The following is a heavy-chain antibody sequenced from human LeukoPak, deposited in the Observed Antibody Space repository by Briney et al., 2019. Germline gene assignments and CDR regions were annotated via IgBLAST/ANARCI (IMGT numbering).Heavy chain of an antibody. D-gene: IGHD2-2*01. V-gene: IGHV3-30*18. CDR1: GFTFSSYG. Sequence: PGASLRLSCAASGFTFSSYGMHWVRQAPGKGLEWVAVISYDGSNKYYADSVKGRFTISRDNSKNTLYLQMNSLRAEDTAVYYCAKLEYCSSTSCQSGRAAFDIWGQGTMVTVSS. CDR2: ISYDGSNK. J-gene: IGHJ3*02. CDR3: AKLEYCSSTSCQSGRAAFDI.